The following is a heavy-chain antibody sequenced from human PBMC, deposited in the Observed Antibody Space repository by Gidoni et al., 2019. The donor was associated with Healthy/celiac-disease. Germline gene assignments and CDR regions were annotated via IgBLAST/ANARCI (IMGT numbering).Heavy chain of an antibody. D-gene: IGHD6-6*01. CDR1: GGYFSGYY. CDR3: ARLFGAARRVYYYYMDV. Sequence: QVQLQQWGAGLLKPSETLSLTCAVYGGYFSGYYWSWIRQPPGQGLEWIGEINHSGSTNYNPSLKSRVTISVDTSKNQFSLKLSSVTAADTAVYYCARLFGAARRVYYYYMDVWGKGTTVTVSS. CDR2: INHSGST. V-gene: IGHV4-34*01. J-gene: IGHJ6*03.